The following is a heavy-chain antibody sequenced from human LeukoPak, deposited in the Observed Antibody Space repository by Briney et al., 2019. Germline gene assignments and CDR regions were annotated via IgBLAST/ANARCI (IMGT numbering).Heavy chain of an antibody. Sequence: PGGSLRLSCAASGFTFSDYYMSWIRQAPGKGLEWVSYISSSGSTIYYADSVKGRFTISRDNAKNSLYLQTNSLRAEDTAVYYCARPYCSSTSCYAHYWGQGTLVTVSS. D-gene: IGHD2-2*01. V-gene: IGHV3-11*01. CDR2: ISSSGSTI. CDR3: ARPYCSSTSCYAHY. CDR1: GFTFSDYY. J-gene: IGHJ4*02.